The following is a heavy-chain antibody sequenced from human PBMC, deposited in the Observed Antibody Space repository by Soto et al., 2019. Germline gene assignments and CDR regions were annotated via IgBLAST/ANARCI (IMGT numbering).Heavy chain of an antibody. CDR3: ARRPPFSASVTSTFAT. V-gene: IGHV4-39*01. Sequence: KPSETLSLTCAVSGGFITSSADYWGWIRRPPGKGREWIGTMDYSGDTNYNPSRRSRVTRFADTSKNQFSRRLNSVTATDTAEYYCARRPPFSASVTSTFATWGQGARVTVS. J-gene: IGHJ5*02. CDR1: GGFITSSADY. CDR2: MDYSGDT.